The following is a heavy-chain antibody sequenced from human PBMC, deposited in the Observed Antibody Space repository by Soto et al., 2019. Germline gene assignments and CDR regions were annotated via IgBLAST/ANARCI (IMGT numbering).Heavy chain of an antibody. CDR1: GGSFSGYY. V-gene: IGHV4-34*01. D-gene: IGHD3-10*01. Sequence: QVQLQQWGAGLLKPSETLSLTCAVYGGSFSGYYWSWIRQPPGKGLEWIGEINHSGSTNYNPSLXSXVXXSVDTSKNQFSLKLSSVTAADTAVYYCARGRGLDPWGQGTLVTVSS. CDR3: ARGRGLDP. J-gene: IGHJ5*02. CDR2: INHSGST.